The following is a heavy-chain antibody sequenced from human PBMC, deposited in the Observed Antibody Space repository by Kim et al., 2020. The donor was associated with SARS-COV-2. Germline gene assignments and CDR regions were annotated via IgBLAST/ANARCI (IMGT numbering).Heavy chain of an antibody. V-gene: IGHV3-23*01. CDR3: AKVGSLCCTDFDY. CDR2: IRSSGNST. CDR1: GFTFSNFA. D-gene: IGHD2-8*02. Sequence: GGSLRLSCAASGFTFSNFAMSWVRQAPGKALEWVSTIRSSGNSTNYADSVKGRFTISRDNSKNTLSLQMNSLRAEDTAVYYCAKVGSLCCTDFDYWDQEHLLTV. J-gene: IGHJ4*02.